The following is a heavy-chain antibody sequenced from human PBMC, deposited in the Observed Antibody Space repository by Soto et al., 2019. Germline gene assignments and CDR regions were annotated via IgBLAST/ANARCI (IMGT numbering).Heavy chain of an antibody. J-gene: IGHJ5*02. CDR3: ARGWDGSGWFDP. V-gene: IGHV3-53*01. D-gene: IGHD3-10*01. Sequence: EVHLAESGGGLIQPGGSLRLSCAASGFTVGSNYMTWVRQAPGKGLEWVSVIHSGGTTYYADSVKGRFTISRDNSKNTLYLQMNSLRGEDTAVYYCARGWDGSGWFDPWGQGTLVTVSS. CDR1: GFTVGSNY. CDR2: IHSGGTT.